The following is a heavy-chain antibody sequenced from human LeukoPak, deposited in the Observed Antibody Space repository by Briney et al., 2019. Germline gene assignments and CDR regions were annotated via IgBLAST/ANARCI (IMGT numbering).Heavy chain of an antibody. J-gene: IGHJ4*02. V-gene: IGHV3-7*04. Sequence: GGSLRLSCVASGFPFSSYWMTWVRQAPGKGLEWVANIKQDGSKKSYVDSVKGRFTIPRDNAKNSLYLQMNSLGAEDTAIYYCTRVGYIDEGIDYWGQGTLVTVSS. D-gene: IGHD5-18*01. CDR1: GFPFSSYW. CDR3: TRVGYIDEGIDY. CDR2: IKQDGSKK.